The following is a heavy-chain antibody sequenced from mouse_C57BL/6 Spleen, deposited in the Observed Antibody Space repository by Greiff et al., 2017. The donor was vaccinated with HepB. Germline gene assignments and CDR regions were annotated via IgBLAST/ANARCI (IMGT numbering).Heavy chain of an antibody. J-gene: IGHJ4*01. V-gene: IGHV1-26*01. CDR1: GYTFTDYY. Sequence: EVQLQQPGAELVQPGASVKLSCKASGYTFTDYYMNWVKQSHGKSLEWIGDINPNNGGTSYNQKFKGKATLTVDKSSSTAYMELRSLTSEDSAVYYCARCYNAMDYWGQGTSVTVSS. CDR3: ARCYNAMDY. D-gene: IGHD2-12*01. CDR2: INPNNGGT.